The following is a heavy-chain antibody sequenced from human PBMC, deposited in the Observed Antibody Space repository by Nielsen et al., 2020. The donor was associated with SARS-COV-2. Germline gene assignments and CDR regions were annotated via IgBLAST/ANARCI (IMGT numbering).Heavy chain of an antibody. J-gene: IGHJ5*02. D-gene: IGHD1-1*01. CDR3: LQGGAS. CDR1: GFSFRTSW. V-gene: IGHV3-7*05. Sequence: GESLKISCAASGFSFRTSWMNWVRQGPGKRLEWVANIHPDGSVKRHVDSVMGRFTISRDNARDSLYLHMNNLRAEDTAIYYCLQGGASWGQGTLVTVSS. CDR2: IHPDGSVK.